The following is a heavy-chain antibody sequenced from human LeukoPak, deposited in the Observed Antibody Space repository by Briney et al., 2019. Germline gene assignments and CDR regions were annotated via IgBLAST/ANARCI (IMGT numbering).Heavy chain of an antibody. CDR3: AKDSYYYDSSGGFDY. V-gene: IGHV3-21*04. J-gene: IGHJ4*02. CDR1: GFTFINYW. CDR2: ISSSSSYI. D-gene: IGHD3-22*01. Sequence: GGSLRLSCASSGFTFINYWMHWVRQAPGKGLEWVSSISSSSSYIYYADSVKGRFTISRDNAKNSLYLQMNSLRAEDTALYYCAKDSYYYDSSGGFDYWGQGTLVTVSS.